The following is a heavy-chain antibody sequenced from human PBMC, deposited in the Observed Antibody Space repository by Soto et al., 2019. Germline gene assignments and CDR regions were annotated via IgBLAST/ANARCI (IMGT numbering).Heavy chain of an antibody. J-gene: IGHJ4*02. Sequence: QVQLVQSGAEVKEPGSSVKVSCKASGGGNLRDYRTTWVRRAPGQGLEWMGGIIPKLGSANYAQNFQGRVTVTADEYTNTVYMELRSLRSDDTAVYYCARGGDGYNFVAVYWGQATPVTASS. D-gene: IGHD2-21*01. CDR1: GGGNLRDYR. V-gene: IGHV1-69*01. CDR2: IIPKLGSA. CDR3: ARGGDGYNFVAVY.